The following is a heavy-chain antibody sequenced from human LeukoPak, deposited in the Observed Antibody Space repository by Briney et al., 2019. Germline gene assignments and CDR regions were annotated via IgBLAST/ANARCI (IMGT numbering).Heavy chain of an antibody. Sequence: PGGSLRLSCAASGFTLSRYWMHWVRPAPGKGLAWVSLMNIDGSRTDYADSVKGRFTISRDNAKNTLYLQINSLRAEDTAVYFCAREDHSGADAFDIWGQGTMVTVSS. D-gene: IGHD5-12*01. CDR1: GFTLSRYW. V-gene: IGHV3-74*01. CDR3: AREDHSGADAFDI. CDR2: MNIDGSRT. J-gene: IGHJ3*02.